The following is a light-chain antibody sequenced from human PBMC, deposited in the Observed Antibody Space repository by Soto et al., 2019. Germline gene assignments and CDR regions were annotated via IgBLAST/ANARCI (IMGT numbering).Light chain of an antibody. J-gene: IGKJ5*01. CDR2: AAS. CDR1: QSISSY. V-gene: IGKV1-39*01. CDR3: QQSYSTPIT. Sequence: DIHMTQSPSSLSASVGDRVTITCRASQSISSYLNWYQQKPGKAPKLLIYAASSLQSGVPSRFSGSGSGTDFTLTISSLQPEDFATYYCQQSYSTPITFG.